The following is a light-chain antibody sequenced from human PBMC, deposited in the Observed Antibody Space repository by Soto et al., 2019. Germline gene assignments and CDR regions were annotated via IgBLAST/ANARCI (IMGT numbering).Light chain of an antibody. Sequence: ETVLTQSPGTLSLSPGERATLSCRASQSVSSNYLAWYQQKPGQPPRFLIYGATSRATGIPDRFSGSGSGTDFTLTISRLEPEDFAVYYCQHFGGTTFTFGQGTRLEIK. CDR3: QHFGGTTFT. CDR1: QSVSSNY. CDR2: GAT. J-gene: IGKJ5*01. V-gene: IGKV3-20*01.